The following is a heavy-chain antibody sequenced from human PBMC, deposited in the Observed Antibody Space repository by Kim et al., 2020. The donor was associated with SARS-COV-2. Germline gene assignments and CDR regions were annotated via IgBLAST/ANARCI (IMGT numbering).Heavy chain of an antibody. CDR2: INAGNGNT. CDR3: AREVVPTVVVAVGAYYYYGMDV. Sequence: ASVKVSCKASGYTFTSYAMHWVRQAPGQRLEWMGWINAGNGNTKYSQKFQGRVTITRDTSASTAYMELSSLRSEDTAVYYCAREVVPTVVVAVGAYYYYGMDVWGQGTTVTVSS. CDR1: GYTFTSYA. V-gene: IGHV1-3*01. D-gene: IGHD2-15*01. J-gene: IGHJ6*02.